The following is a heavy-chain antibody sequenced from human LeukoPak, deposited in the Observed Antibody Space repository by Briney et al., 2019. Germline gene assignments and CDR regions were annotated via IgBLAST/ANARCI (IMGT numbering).Heavy chain of an antibody. Sequence: SETRSLTCAVYGGSFSGYYWGWVRHPPGKVMEWIGEINHSGSTTYNPSLKSRVTISVDTAKNQFSLKLSSVTAADTAVYYCARGPYRVTMVRGGPGAFDIWGQGTMVTVSS. CDR2: INHSGST. D-gene: IGHD3-10*01. J-gene: IGHJ3*02. V-gene: IGHV4-34*01. CDR3: ARGPYRVTMVRGGPGAFDI. CDR1: GGSFSGYY.